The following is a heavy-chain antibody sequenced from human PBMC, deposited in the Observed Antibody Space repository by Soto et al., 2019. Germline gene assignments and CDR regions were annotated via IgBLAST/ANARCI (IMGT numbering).Heavy chain of an antibody. V-gene: IGHV4-39*01. CDR3: ARHLGEGYFDY. Sequence: SETLSLTCTVSGDSISSSTYFWDWVRQPPGKGLEWIGSIYYSGSTYYNPSLKSRVTISVDTSKNHFSLTLSSVTAADTAVYYCARHLGEGYFDYWGKGTLVTVS. CDR1: GDSISSSTYF. CDR2: IYYSGST. J-gene: IGHJ4*02.